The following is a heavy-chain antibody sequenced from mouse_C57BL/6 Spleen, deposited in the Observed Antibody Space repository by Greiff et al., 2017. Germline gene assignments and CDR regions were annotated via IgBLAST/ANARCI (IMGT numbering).Heavy chain of an antibody. J-gene: IGHJ4*01. V-gene: IGHV1-42*01. CDR1: GYSFTGYY. D-gene: IGHD2-4*01. Sequence: EVQLLQSGPELVKPGASVKISCKASGYSFTGYYMNWVKQSPEKSLEWIGEINPSTGGTTYNQKFNAKATLTVDKSSSTAYMQLKSLTSDDSAIYYCARSPYYDYSHAMDFWGTGTTVTVSS. CDR3: ARSPYYDYSHAMDF. CDR2: INPSTGGT.